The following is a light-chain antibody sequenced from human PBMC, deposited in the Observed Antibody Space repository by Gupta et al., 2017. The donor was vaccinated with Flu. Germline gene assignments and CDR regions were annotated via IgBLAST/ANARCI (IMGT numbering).Light chain of an antibody. J-gene: IGKJ2*01. V-gene: IGKV3-11*01. Sequence: GERATLSCRASQSVSTFLAWYQQKPAQAPRLLIYGASNRATGIPARFSGSGSGTDFTLTISSLEPEDFAVYYCQQRDDWPDTFGQGTKVEIK. CDR2: GAS. CDR1: QSVSTF. CDR3: QQRDDWPDT.